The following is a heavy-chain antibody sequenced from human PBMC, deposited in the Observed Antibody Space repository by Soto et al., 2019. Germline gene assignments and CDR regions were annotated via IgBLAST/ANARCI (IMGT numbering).Heavy chain of an antibody. V-gene: IGHV1-3*01. Sequence: ASVKVSCKASRYTFTSYAMHWVRQAPGQRLEWMGWINAGNGNTKYSQKFQGRVTITRDTSASTAYMELSSLRSEDTAVYYCARDHNGDSSGWYDYYFDYWGQGTLVTVSS. CDR1: RYTFTSYA. CDR2: INAGNGNT. CDR3: ARDHNGDSSGWYDYYFDY. D-gene: IGHD6-19*01. J-gene: IGHJ4*02.